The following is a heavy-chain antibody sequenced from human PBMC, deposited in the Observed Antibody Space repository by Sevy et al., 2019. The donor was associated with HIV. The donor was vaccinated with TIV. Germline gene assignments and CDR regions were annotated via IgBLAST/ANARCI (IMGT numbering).Heavy chain of an antibody. CDR1: GGSIYSSSFF. D-gene: IGHD6-19*01. CDR3: TRLLGSGPVASDY. CDR2: IYSSGTT. V-gene: IGHV4-39*01. J-gene: IGHJ4*02. Sequence: SETLSLTCTVSGGSIYSSSFFWGWIRQSPGKGLEWIGSIYSSGTTYYNPSLKNRLSMSVNTSKNQLSLNLNSVTAADTAMNFCTRLLGSGPVASDYWGPGTLVTVSS.